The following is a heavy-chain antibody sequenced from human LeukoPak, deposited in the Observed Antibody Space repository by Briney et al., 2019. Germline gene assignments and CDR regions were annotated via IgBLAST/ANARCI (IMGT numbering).Heavy chain of an antibody. CDR3: AKSLVAAISFGFDY. CDR2: ISSSSDPI. Sequence: GGSLRLSCAASGFTFSTYWMSWVRQAPGKGLEWVSYISSSSDPIYYADSVKGRFTISRDNAKNSLYLQMNSLRAEDTAVYYCAKSLVAAISFGFDYWGQGTLVTVSS. V-gene: IGHV3-48*01. J-gene: IGHJ4*02. CDR1: GFTFSTYW. D-gene: IGHD2-15*01.